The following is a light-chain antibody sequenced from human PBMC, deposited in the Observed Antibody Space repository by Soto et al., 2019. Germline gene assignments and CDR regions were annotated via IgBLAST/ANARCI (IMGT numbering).Light chain of an antibody. Sequence: DIQMTQSPFSLSSSVGDRVIITCRASQSIRNRLNWYQQKPGKAPQLLIYAASRLQSGVRSRCSGSASGTALTLTISRLQHEDLATYYCQQSHSRVTFGQGTKVEL. CDR2: AAS. J-gene: IGKJ1*01. CDR3: QQSHSRVT. CDR1: QSIRNR. V-gene: IGKV1-39*01.